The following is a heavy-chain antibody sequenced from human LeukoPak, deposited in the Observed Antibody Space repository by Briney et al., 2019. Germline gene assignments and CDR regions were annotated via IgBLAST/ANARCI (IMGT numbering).Heavy chain of an antibody. J-gene: IGHJ4*02. D-gene: IGHD3-22*01. Sequence: SETLSLTRAVYGGSFSGYYWSWIRQPPGKGLEWIGEINHSGSTNYNPSLKSRVTISVDTSKNQFSLKLSSVTAADTAVYYCARDRYYYDSSGYYQLDYWGQGTLVTVSS. CDR1: GGSFSGYY. CDR2: INHSGST. V-gene: IGHV4-34*01. CDR3: ARDRYYYDSSGYYQLDY.